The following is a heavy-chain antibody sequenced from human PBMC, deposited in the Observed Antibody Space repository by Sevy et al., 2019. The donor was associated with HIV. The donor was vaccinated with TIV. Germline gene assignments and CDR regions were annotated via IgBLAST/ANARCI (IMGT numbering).Heavy chain of an antibody. Sequence: GGSLRLSCAASGFTFSSYAMNWVRQAPGKGLEWVSAISGSGAGTDYADSVKGRFTISRDKSKNTLYLQMNSLRADDTAVYYCATDFWGLDVWGKGTTVTVSS. D-gene: IGHD3-16*01. CDR1: GFTFSSYA. J-gene: IGHJ6*04. CDR2: ISGSGAGT. V-gene: IGHV3-23*01. CDR3: ATDFWGLDV.